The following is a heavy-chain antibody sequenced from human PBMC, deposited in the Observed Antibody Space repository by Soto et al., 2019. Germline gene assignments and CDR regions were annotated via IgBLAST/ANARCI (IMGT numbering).Heavy chain of an antibody. CDR3: AKVGGSKPYYSYGMDV. V-gene: IGHV3-30*18. CDR2: ISYDGSNK. CDR1: GFTFSSYG. Sequence: QPGGSLRLACAASGFTFSSYGMHWVRQAPGKGLEWVAVISYDGSNKYYADSVKGRFTISRDNSKNTLYLQMNSLRAEDTAVYYCAKVGGSKPYYSYGMDVWGQAITVTVSS. J-gene: IGHJ6*02. D-gene: IGHD3-16*01.